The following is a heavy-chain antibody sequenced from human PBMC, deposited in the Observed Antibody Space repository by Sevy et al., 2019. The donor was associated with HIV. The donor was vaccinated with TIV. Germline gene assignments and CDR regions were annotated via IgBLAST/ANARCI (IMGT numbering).Heavy chain of an antibody. CDR1: GGSISSGSYY. J-gene: IGHJ4*02. V-gene: IGHV4-61*02. CDR2: IYTSGST. Sequence: SETLSLTCTVSGGSISSGSYYWSWIRQPAGKGLVWIGRIYTSGSTNYNPSLKSRVTISVDTSKNQFSLKLRSVTAADTAVYYCARSSHCSGGSCYSTYYFDYWGQGTLVTVSS. D-gene: IGHD2-15*01. CDR3: ARSSHCSGGSCYSTYYFDY.